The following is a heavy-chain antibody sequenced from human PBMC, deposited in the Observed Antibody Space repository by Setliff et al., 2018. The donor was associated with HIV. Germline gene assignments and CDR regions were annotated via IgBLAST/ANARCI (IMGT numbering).Heavy chain of an antibody. D-gene: IGHD1-26*01. CDR2: INVNNDAT. CDR1: GYTFTSHY. J-gene: IGHJ6*03. CDR3: ARGVWELPPYYMDV. Sequence: ASVKVSCKASGYTFTSHYIHWVRQAPGQGLEWMGWINVNNDATNYAQKFQGRVTMTRDTSISTAHVELSRLTSDDTAVYYCARGVWELPPYYMDVWGKGTTVTVSS. V-gene: IGHV1-2*02.